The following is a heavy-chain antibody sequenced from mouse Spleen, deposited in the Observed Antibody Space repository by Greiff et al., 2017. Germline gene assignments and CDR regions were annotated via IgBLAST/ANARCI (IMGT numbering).Heavy chain of an antibody. V-gene: IGHV1-15*01. CDR2: IDPETGGT. CDR1: GYTFTDYD. J-gene: IGHJ2*01. Sequence: VQLQQSGAELVRPGASVTLSCKASGYTFTDYDMHWVKQTPVHGLEWIGAIDPETGGTAYNQKFKGKAILTADKSSSTAYMELRSLTSEDSAVYYCTSRITTVVFDYWGQGTTRTVSS. D-gene: IGHD1-1*01. CDR3: TSRITTVVFDY.